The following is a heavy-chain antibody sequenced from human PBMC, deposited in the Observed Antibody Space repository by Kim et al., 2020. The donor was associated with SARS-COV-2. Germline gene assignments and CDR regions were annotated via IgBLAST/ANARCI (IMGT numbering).Heavy chain of an antibody. V-gene: IGHV3-21*01. CDR1: GFTFSSYN. Sequence: GGSLRLSCAASGFTFSSYNMTWVRQAPGKGLEWVSSISSSSSYIYYADSVKGRFTIYRDNAKNSLYLQMNSLRAEDTAVYYCARELVRGRYFDWLFGLGFDDWGQGSLVTVA. CDR3: ARELVRGRYFDWLFGLGFDD. J-gene: IGHJ4*02. D-gene: IGHD3-9*01. CDR2: ISSSSSYI.